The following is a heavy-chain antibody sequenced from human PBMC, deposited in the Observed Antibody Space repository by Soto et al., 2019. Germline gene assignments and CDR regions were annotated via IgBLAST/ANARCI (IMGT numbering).Heavy chain of an antibody. D-gene: IGHD2-21*01. J-gene: IGHJ4*02. CDR3: ARGGDGYNFGAVY. Sequence: QVQLVQSGAEVKEPGSSVKVSCKASGGGNLRDYRTTWVRRAPGQGLEWMGGIIPKLGSANYAQNFQGRVTVTADESTNTVYMELRSLRSDDTAVYYGARGGDGYNFGAVYWCQGTPVTVSS. CDR2: IIPKLGSA. V-gene: IGHV1-69*01. CDR1: GGGNLRDYR.